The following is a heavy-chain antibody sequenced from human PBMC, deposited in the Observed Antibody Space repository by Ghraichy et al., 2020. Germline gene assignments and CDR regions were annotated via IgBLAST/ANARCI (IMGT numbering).Heavy chain of an antibody. Sequence: GESLNISCKGSGYSFLNYWIAWVRQMPGKGLEWMGIIYPDDSETTYSPSFQGLVTFSVDKSVRTAYLQWSSLEASDTAIYYCARRFGAGTNYLDSWGQGTLVTVSS. CDR3: ARRFGAGTNYLDS. D-gene: IGHD3-10*01. CDR1: GYSFLNYW. J-gene: IGHJ4*02. V-gene: IGHV5-51*01. CDR2: IYPDDSET.